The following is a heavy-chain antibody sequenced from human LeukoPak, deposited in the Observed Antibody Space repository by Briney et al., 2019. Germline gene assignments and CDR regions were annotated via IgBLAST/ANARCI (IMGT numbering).Heavy chain of an antibody. V-gene: IGHV3-30*02. CDR2: TRLDGSNK. Sequence: GGSLRLSCAASGFTFSDYGMHWVRQAPGKGLEWVTFTRLDGSNKYYADSVKGRFTISRDNSKNTLYLQMNSLRAEDTAVYYCAKEWGIAAAGSLDHWGQGTLVTVSS. D-gene: IGHD6-13*01. CDR3: AKEWGIAAAGSLDH. J-gene: IGHJ4*02. CDR1: GFTFSDYG.